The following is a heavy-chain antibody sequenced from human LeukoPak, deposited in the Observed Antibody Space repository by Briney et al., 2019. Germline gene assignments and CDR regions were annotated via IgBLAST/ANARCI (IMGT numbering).Heavy chain of an antibody. CDR1: GGTFRSYA. Sequence: SVKVSCKASGGTFRSYAITWVRQAPGQGLEWMGGIIPIFGTANYARKFQDRVTITADESTSTAYMELSSLRSEDTAVYYCARDCSSTSCYGRGLNYWGQGTLVTVSS. D-gene: IGHD2-2*01. CDR3: ARDCSSTSCYGRGLNY. CDR2: IIPIFGTA. V-gene: IGHV1-69*13. J-gene: IGHJ4*02.